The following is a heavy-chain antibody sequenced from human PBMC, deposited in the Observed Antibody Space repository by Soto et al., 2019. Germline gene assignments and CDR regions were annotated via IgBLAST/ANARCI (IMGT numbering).Heavy chain of an antibody. CDR3: ARHLGYDSSGYYRNWFDS. D-gene: IGHD3-22*01. CDR1: GGSISSRGYY. V-gene: IGHV4-39*01. CDR2: IYYSGST. J-gene: IGHJ5*01. Sequence: PSETLSLTCTVSGGSISSRGYYWGWIRQPPGKGLEWIGTIYYSGSTYYNPSLKSRVTISVDTSKNQFSLKLSSVTAADTAVYYCARHLGYDSSGYYRNWFDSWGQGTLVTVSS.